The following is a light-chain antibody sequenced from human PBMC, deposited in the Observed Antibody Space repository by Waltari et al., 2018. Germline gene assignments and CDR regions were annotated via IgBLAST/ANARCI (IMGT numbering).Light chain of an antibody. CDR2: DAS. Sequence: DLQMTQSPSSLSASVGDRDTITCQASQDISNYLNCYQQKPGKAPKLLIYDASKLETGVPSRFSGSGSGTDFTFTISSLQPEDIATYYCQQYDNLLLTFGGGTKVEIK. V-gene: IGKV1-33*01. CDR1: QDISNY. CDR3: QQYDNLLLT. J-gene: IGKJ4*01.